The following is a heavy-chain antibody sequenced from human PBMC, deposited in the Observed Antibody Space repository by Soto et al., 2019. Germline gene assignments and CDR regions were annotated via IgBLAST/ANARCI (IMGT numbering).Heavy chain of an antibody. CDR1: GGSTSTSCYY. CDR2: IYYSGST. J-gene: IGHJ1*01. Sequence: PSQTLPLTCTVSGGSTSTSCYYLGWIRQPPGKGLEWIGSIYYSGSTYYNPSLKSRVTISVDTSKNQFSLKLSSVTAADTAVYYCARQKHIVVVTATPLVGYLQHWGQGALVTVSS. V-gene: IGHV4-39*01. CDR3: ARQKHIVVVTATPLVGYLQH. D-gene: IGHD2-21*02.